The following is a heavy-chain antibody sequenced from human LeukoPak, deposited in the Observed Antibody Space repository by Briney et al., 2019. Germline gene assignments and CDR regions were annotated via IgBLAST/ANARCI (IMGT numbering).Heavy chain of an antibody. CDR3: AREEYYYGSGFDY. Sequence: PGGSLRLSCAASGFTFSSYSMNWVRQAPGKGLEWVSSISSSSSYIYYADSVKGRFTISRDNAKNPLYLQMNSLRSEDTAVYYCAREEYYYGSGFDYWGQGTLVTVSS. D-gene: IGHD3-10*01. J-gene: IGHJ4*02. CDR2: ISSSSSYI. V-gene: IGHV3-21*04. CDR1: GFTFSSYS.